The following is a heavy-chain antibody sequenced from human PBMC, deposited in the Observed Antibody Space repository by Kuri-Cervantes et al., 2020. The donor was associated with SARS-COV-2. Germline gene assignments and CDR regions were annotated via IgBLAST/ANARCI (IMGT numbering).Heavy chain of an antibody. V-gene: IGHV3-48*01. CDR1: GFTFSSYS. CDR3: AREGHYDFWSGYYEGYWFDP. J-gene: IGHJ5*02. CDR2: ISSSSTI. D-gene: IGHD3-3*01. Sequence: LSLTCAASGFTFSSYSMNWVRQAPGKGLEWVSYISSSSTIYYADSVKGRFTISRDNAKNSLYLQMNSLRAEDTALYYCAREGHYDFWSGYYEGYWFDPWGQGTLVTVSS.